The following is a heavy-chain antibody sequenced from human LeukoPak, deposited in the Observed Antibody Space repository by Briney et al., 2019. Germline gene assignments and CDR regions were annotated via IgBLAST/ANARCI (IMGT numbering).Heavy chain of an antibody. Sequence: PGGSLRLSCAATGFTFSSYGMSWDRQAPGKGLEWVSAISGSGDITEYADSVKGRFTISRDNSKNTLYLQMNSLRAEDTAVYYSPKWSTTCYQNWLDPSGQGTLVTVSS. J-gene: IGHJ5*02. D-gene: IGHD2-2*01. CDR3: PKWSTTCYQNWLDP. V-gene: IGHV3-23*01. CDR2: ISGSGDIT. CDR1: GFTFSSYG.